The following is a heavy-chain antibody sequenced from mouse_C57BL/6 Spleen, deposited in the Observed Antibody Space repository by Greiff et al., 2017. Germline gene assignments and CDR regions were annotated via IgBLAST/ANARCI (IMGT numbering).Heavy chain of an antibody. J-gene: IGHJ1*03. CDR3: ARGTTVVPYWYFDV. V-gene: IGHV1-82*01. CDR1: GYAFSSSW. D-gene: IGHD1-1*01. CDR2: IYPGDGDT. Sequence: VKLQESGPELVKPGASVKISCKASGYAFSSSWMNWVKQRPGKGLEWIGRIYPGDGDTNYNGKFKGKATLTADKSSSTAYMQLSSLTSEDSAVYFCARGTTVVPYWYFDVWGTGTTVTVSS.